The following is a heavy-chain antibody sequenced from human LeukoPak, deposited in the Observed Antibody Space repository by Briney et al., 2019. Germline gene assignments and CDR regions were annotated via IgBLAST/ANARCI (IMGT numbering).Heavy chain of an antibody. CDR2: IYYSGST. J-gene: IGHJ4*02. Sequence: GSLRLSCTASGFTFSRYWMTWIRQPPGKGLEWIGSIYYSGSTYYNPSLKSRVTISVDTSKNQFSLKLSSVTAADTAVYYCARDSKASLLWFGELSSPFDYWGQGTLVTVSS. CDR3: ARDSKASLLWFGELSSPFDY. D-gene: IGHD3-10*01. V-gene: IGHV4-39*07. CDR1: GFTFSRYW.